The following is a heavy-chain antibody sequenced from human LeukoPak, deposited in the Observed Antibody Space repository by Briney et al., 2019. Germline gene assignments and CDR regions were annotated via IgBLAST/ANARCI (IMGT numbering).Heavy chain of an antibody. Sequence: PSETLSLTCTVSGGSISSSDYYWGWIRQPPGERLEWIGTIYYNGNTYYNPSLQSRVIISVDTSKNQFSLKLTSVTAPDMAVYYCARTVGTHRFDYWGQGILVTVSS. CDR3: ARTVGTHRFDY. CDR1: GGSISSSDYY. CDR2: IYYNGNT. V-gene: IGHV4-39*01. D-gene: IGHD4-23*01. J-gene: IGHJ4*02.